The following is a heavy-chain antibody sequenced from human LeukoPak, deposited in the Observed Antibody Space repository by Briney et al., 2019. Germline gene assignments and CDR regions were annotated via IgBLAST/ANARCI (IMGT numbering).Heavy chain of an antibody. D-gene: IGHD3-3*01. CDR2: ISESGSGT. Sequence: GGSLRLSCEASGFTFNTCAMSWVRQAPGKGLEWVSAISESGSGTYYADSVKGRFTISRDNSKNTLYLQMNSLRVDDTALYYCAKGVFGVNRAFDYWGQGTLVIVSS. J-gene: IGHJ4*02. V-gene: IGHV3-23*01. CDR3: AKGVFGVNRAFDY. CDR1: GFTFNTCA.